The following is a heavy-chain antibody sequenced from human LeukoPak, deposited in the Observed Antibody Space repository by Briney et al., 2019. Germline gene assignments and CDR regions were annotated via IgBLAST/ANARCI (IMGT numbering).Heavy chain of an antibody. CDR2: IYHSGST. V-gene: IGHV4-4*02. J-gene: IGHJ6*02. Sequence: SGTLSLTCAVSGGSISSSNRWSWVRQPPGKGLEWIGEIYHSGSTNYNPSLKSRVTISVDKSKNQFSLKLSSVTAADTAVYYCARLWGIAVAATPYGMDVWGQGTTVTVSS. CDR1: GGSISSSNR. CDR3: ARLWGIAVAATPYGMDV. D-gene: IGHD6-19*01.